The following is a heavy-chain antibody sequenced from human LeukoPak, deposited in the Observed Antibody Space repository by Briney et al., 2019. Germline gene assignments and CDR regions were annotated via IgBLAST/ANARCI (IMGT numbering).Heavy chain of an antibody. CDR2: ISGGSSGST. J-gene: IGHJ4*02. D-gene: IGHD4-17*01. CDR3: ARDTSTMVTLPGLDY. V-gene: IGHV3-23*01. CDR1: GFTFSDYA. Sequence: GGSLRLSCAASGFTFSDYAMSWVGQPPGKGVDGLSVISGGSSGSTYYADSVTGRFTVSRDNCQNTVDLPMKRPRTHDTAVYFRARDTSTMVTLPGLDYWGKGTLVSVSS.